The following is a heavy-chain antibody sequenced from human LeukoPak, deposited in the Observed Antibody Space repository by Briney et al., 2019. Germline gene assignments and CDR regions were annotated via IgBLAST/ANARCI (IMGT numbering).Heavy chain of an antibody. J-gene: IGHJ5*02. CDR3: AREPFDIVVVPADNWFDP. CDR2: INPNSGGT. CDR1: GYTFTGYY. D-gene: IGHD2-2*01. Sequence: GASVKVSCKASGYTFTGYYMHWVRQAPGQGLEWMGWINPNSGGTNYAQKFQGRVTMTRDTSISTVYMELSRLRSDDTAVYYCAREPFDIVVVPADNWFDPWGQGTLVTVSS. V-gene: IGHV1-2*02.